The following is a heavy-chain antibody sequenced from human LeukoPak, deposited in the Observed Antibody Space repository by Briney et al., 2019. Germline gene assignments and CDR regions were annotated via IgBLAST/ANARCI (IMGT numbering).Heavy chain of an antibody. CDR1: GFTFSSYS. Sequence: PGGSLRLSCAASGFTFSSYSMNWVRQAPGKGLEWVSSISSSSSYIYYADSVKGRFTISRDNAKNSLCLQMNSLRAEDTAVYYCARDYGDSLIFDYWGQGTLVTVSS. CDR2: ISSSSSYI. CDR3: ARDYGDSLIFDY. D-gene: IGHD4-17*01. J-gene: IGHJ4*02. V-gene: IGHV3-21*01.